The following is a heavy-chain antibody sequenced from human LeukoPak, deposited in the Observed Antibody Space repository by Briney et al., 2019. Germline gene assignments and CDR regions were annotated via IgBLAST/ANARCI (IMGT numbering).Heavy chain of an antibody. CDR3: ARGGGSAYDM. CDR1: GFSFSSYT. V-gene: IGHV3-48*01. D-gene: IGHD1-26*01. CDR2: ISSTSSMI. Sequence: PGGSLRLSCAASGFSFSSYTMNWVRQGPGKGPEWVSYISSTSSMIYYADSVKGRFTVSRDNAKNSLYLQMNSLRAEDTAVYYCARGGGSAYDMWGQGTMVTVSS. J-gene: IGHJ3*02.